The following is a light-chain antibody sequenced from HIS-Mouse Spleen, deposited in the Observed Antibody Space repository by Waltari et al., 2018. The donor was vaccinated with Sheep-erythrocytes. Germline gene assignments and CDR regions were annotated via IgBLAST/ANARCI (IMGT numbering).Light chain of an antibody. CDR2: AAS. Sequence: AIQMTQSPSSLSASVGDRVTITCRASQGIRTDLGWYQQKPGNAPKLLIYAASSLQSGVPSRFSGSGSGTDFTLTISSLQPEDFATYYCLQDYNYPYTFGQGTKLEIK. CDR1: QGIRTD. V-gene: IGKV1-6*01. J-gene: IGKJ2*01. CDR3: LQDYNYPYT.